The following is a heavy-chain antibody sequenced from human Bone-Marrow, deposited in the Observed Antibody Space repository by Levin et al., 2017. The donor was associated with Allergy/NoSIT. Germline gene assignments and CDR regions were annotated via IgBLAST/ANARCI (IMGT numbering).Heavy chain of an antibody. CDR2: ISGSGDST. V-gene: IGHV3-23*01. J-gene: IGHJ4*02. D-gene: IGHD3-10*01. Sequence: GSLKISCAASGFTFSNYAMSLVRQAPGKGLEWGSGISGSGDSTYDGDSVKGRFTISRDNSKNTLYLQMNSLRAEDTAVYYCAKDRDFYGAGSLGNWGQGTLVTVSS. CDR1: GFTFSNYA. CDR3: AKDRDFYGAGSLGN.